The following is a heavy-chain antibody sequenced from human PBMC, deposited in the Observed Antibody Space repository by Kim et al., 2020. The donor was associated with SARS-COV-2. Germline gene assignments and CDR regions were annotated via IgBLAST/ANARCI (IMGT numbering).Heavy chain of an antibody. CDR1: GFMLRRYW. Sequence: GGSLRLSCAAPGFMLRRYWMTWVRQAPGKGLEWVANIKQDGSEKYYVDSVNGRLTISRDNAMNSLYLQMSSLRAEDTAVYYCARDAAVTGTDGLDVWGQGTLVTVSS. D-gene: IGHD6-19*01. CDR3: ARDAAVTGTDGLDV. V-gene: IGHV3-7*01. CDR2: IKQDGSEK. J-gene: IGHJ3*01.